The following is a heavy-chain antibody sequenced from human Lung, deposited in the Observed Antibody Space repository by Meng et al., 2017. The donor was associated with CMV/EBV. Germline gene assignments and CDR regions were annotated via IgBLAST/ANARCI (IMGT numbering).Heavy chain of an antibody. CDR1: GFLFNRYS. V-gene: IGHV3-21*01. Sequence: LTXVASGFLFNRYSMNWVRQTPGKGLEWVSSITSSSSNTYYSDSVQGRFTITRDNAKNSLYLQMNSLRDEDTAVYYCARDQSQGEVGARPRGPGDLWXQGNXVTVSS. CDR2: ITSSSSNT. J-gene: IGHJ4*02. CDR3: ARDQSQGEVGARPRGPGDL. D-gene: IGHD1-26*01.